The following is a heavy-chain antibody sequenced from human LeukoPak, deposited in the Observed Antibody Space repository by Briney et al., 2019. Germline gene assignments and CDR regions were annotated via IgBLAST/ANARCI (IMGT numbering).Heavy chain of an antibody. V-gene: IGHV4-39*07. D-gene: IGHD1-26*01. CDR3: ARSPYSGSYHY. Sequence: SETLSLTCIVSGDSISGSSYYWNWIRQPPGKGLEWIGSIYYTGTTYCNPSLKSRVTISVDTSKSQFSLKLSSVTAADTAVYYCARSPYSGSYHYWGQGTLVTVSS. J-gene: IGHJ4*02. CDR2: IYYTGTT. CDR1: GDSISGSSYY.